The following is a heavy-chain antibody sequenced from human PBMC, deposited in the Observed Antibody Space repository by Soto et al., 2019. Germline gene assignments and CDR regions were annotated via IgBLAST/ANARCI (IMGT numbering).Heavy chain of an antibody. J-gene: IGHJ4*02. D-gene: IGHD1-26*01. CDR1: GFTFSSYG. CDR2: IWYDGSNK. Sequence: GGSLRLSCAASGFTFSSYGMHWVRQAPGKGLEWVAVIWYDGSNKYYADSVKGRFTISRDNSKNTLYLQMNSLRAEDTAVYYCARDHLNPTLKVGATLDYWGQGTLVTVSS. CDR3: ARDHLNPTLKVGATLDY. V-gene: IGHV3-33*01.